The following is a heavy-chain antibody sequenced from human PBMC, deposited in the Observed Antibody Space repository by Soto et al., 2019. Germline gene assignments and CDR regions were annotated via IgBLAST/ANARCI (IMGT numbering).Heavy chain of an antibody. CDR2: IYYSGST. D-gene: IGHD2-15*01. CDR1: GGSISSYY. V-gene: IGHV4-59*01. J-gene: IGHJ3*02. CDR3: ARDLGDSSSHKSSIVDAFDI. Sequence: EPLSLTCTVSGGSISSYYWSWFRQTPGKGLEWFGYIYYSGSTNYNPSLKSRVTISVDTSKNQFSLKLSSVTAADTAVYYCARDLGDSSSHKSSIVDAFDIWGQGTMATFSS.